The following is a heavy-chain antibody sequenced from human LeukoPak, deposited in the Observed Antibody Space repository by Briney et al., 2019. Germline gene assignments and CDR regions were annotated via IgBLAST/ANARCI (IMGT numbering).Heavy chain of an antibody. D-gene: IGHD2-2*01. CDR3: ARAFSSTRPEFAY. CDR1: GYTFTGYY. J-gene: IGHJ4*02. Sequence: ASVKDSCKASGYTFTGYYMHWVRQAPGQGLEWMGWINPNSGGTNYAQKFQGRVTMTRDTSISTAYMELSRLRSDDTAVYYCARAFSSTRPEFAYWGQGTLVTVSS. CDR2: INPNSGGT. V-gene: IGHV1-2*02.